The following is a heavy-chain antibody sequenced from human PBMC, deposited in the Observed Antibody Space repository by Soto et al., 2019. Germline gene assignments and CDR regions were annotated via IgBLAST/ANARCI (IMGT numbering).Heavy chain of an antibody. CDR2: IFWDGDK. D-gene: IGHD3-3*01. V-gene: IGHV2-5*02. Sequence: QINLIESGPPLVKPTQTLTLTCTFSGFSLSTSGAAVGGVRQPPGRALEWLALIFWDGDKRYNASLGNRLTITKDTSMNQVVLTLTNVDPADTATYYCAHRATMTIFGLIIATGIWFDPWGQGTRVIVSS. CDR3: AHRATMTIFGLIIATGIWFDP. CDR1: GFSLSTSGAA. J-gene: IGHJ5*02.